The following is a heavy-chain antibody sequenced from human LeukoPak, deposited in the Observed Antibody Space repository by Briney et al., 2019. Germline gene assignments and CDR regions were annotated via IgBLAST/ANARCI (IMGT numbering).Heavy chain of an antibody. D-gene: IGHD3-16*01. CDR3: ARLCWGNQLAGFDS. CDR1: GYTLTELS. Sequence: ASVKVSCKVSGYTLTELSMHWVRQAPGKGLEWMGGFDPEDGETIYAQKFQGRVTMTEDTSTDTAYMELSSLRSEDTAVYYCARLCWGNQLAGFDSWGQGTLVTVSS. CDR2: FDPEDGET. V-gene: IGHV1-24*01. J-gene: IGHJ4*02.